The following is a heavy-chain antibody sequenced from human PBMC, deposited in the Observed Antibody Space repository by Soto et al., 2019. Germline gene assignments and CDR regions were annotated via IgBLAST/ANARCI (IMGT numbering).Heavy chain of an antibody. J-gene: IGHJ4*02. CDR2: IYYSGST. D-gene: IGHD3-10*01. CDR1: GCSISSYY. V-gene: IGHV4-59*01. CDR3: ARDTGTYYYGSGSYFDY. Sequence: SETLSLTCTVSGCSISSYYWSWIRQPPGKGLEWIGYIYYSGSTNYNPSLKSRVTISVDTSKNQFSLKLSSVTAADTAVYYCARDTGTYYYGSGSYFDYWGQGTLVTVSS.